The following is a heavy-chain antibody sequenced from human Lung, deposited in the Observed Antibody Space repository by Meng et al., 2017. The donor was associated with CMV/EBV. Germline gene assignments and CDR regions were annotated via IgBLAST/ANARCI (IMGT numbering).Heavy chain of an antibody. Sequence: SXXVSXXASGGPFSNYAVSWVRQAPGQGLEWMGGIIPMLEITNYAQKFQGRVTITAVKSTGTAFMELSSLRSDGTAVYYCARGGFWLGHYSWFDPWGQGTLVTVSS. CDR3: ARGGFWLGHYSWFDP. CDR2: IIPMLEIT. V-gene: IGHV1-69*10. D-gene: IGHD3-3*01. CDR1: GGPFSNYA. J-gene: IGHJ5*02.